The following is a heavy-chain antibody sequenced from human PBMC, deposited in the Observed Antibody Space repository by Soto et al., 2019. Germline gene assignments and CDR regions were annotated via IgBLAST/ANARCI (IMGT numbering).Heavy chain of an antibody. CDR1: GCTFTNYG. V-gene: IGHV1-18*04. CDR3: ARDFSTHYYDTSVDY. J-gene: IGHJ4*02. CDR2: IAPYNGNT. Sequence: ASVKVSCKASGCTFTNYGITWLRQAPGRGLEWMGWIAPYNGNTKNAQKLQGRVTLTTNTITRTAYMELRSLRSDDTAVYYCARDFSTHYYDTSVDYWGQGTLVTVSS. D-gene: IGHD3-22*01.